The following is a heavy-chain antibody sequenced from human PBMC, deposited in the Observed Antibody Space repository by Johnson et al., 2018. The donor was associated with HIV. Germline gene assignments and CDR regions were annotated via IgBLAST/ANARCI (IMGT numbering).Heavy chain of an antibody. J-gene: IGHJ3*02. CDR3: ARDGRDMVTRGAFDI. CDR2: ISYDASNK. D-gene: IGHD5-18*01. Sequence: QMLLVESGGGVVQPGRSLRLSCAASRFTFSSFAMHWVRQAPGKGLEWVAVISYDASNKYYADSVKGRFTISRDNSKNILYLQMNSLRPEDTAVYYCARDGRDMVTRGAFDIWGQGTMVTVSS. CDR1: RFTFSSFA. V-gene: IGHV3-30*14.